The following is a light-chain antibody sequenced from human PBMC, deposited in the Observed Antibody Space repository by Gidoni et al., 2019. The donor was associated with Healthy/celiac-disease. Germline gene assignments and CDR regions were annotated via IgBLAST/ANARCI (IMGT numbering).Light chain of an antibody. V-gene: IGKV3-20*01. J-gene: IGKJ3*01. CDR2: GAS. CDR3: QQYGSSPFT. Sequence: EIVLTQSPGTMSLSHGERATLSCRASQSVSSSYLAWYQQKPGQAPRLLIYGASSRATGIPDRFSGSGSGTDFTLTISRLEPEDFAVYYCQQYGSSPFTFGPGTKVDIK. CDR1: QSVSSSY.